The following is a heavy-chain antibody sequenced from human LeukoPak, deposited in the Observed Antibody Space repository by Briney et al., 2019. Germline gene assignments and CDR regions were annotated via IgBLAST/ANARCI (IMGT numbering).Heavy chain of an antibody. J-gene: IGHJ6*03. CDR3: ARDLRLRYFDWLRAGYYYYYYMDV. Sequence: GASVKVSCKASGYTFTSYDINWVRQATGQGLEWMGWMNPNSGGTNYAQKFQGRVTMTRDTSISTAYMELSRLRSDDTAVYYCARDLRLRYFDWLRAGYYYYYYMDVWGKGTTVTVSS. CDR1: GYTFTSYD. CDR2: MNPNSGGT. V-gene: IGHV1-2*02. D-gene: IGHD3-9*01.